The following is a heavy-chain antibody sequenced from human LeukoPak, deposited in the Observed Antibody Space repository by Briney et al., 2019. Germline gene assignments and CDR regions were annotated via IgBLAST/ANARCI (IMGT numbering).Heavy chain of an antibody. CDR2: IKQDGSEG. Sequence: PGGSLRLSCAASGFTFSDYWMTWVRQAPGKGLEWVANIKQDGSEGYYVDSVKGRFTVSRDNAKSSLYLQLNSLRAEDTAVYYRATRSCSISAYRASSYHCMDFWGKGTTVTVSS. CDR1: GFTFSDYW. D-gene: IGHD2-2*01. CDR3: ATRSCSISAYRASSYHCMDF. J-gene: IGHJ6*03. V-gene: IGHV3-7*01.